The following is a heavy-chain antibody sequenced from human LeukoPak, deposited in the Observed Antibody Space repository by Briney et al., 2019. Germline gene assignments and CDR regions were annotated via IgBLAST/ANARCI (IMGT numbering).Heavy chain of an antibody. Sequence: ASVKVSCKASGYTFTSYAMNWVRQAPGQGLEWMGWINTNTGNPTYAQGFTGRFVFSLDTSVSTAYLQISSLKAEDTAVYYCARDTVWPTGIAAAGSLFDYWGQGTLVTVSS. D-gene: IGHD6-13*01. CDR3: ARDTVWPTGIAAAGSLFDY. J-gene: IGHJ4*02. V-gene: IGHV7-4-1*02. CDR1: GYTFTSYA. CDR2: INTNTGNP.